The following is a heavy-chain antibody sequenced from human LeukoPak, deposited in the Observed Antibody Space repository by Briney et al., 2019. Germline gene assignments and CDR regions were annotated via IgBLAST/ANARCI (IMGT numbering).Heavy chain of an antibody. J-gene: IGHJ4*02. CDR3: ARACKSGRVYYFDY. CDR2: IYTSGST. CDR1: GGSISSGSYY. V-gene: IGHV4-61*02. Sequence: SETLSLTCTVSGGSISSGSYYWSWIRQPAGKGLEWIGRIYTSGSTNYNPSLKSRVTISVDTSKNQFSLKLSSVTAADTAVYYCARACKSGRVYYFDYWGQGTLVTVSS. D-gene: IGHD5-12*01.